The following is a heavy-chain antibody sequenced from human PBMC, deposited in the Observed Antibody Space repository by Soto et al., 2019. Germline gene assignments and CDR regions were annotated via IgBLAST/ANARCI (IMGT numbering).Heavy chain of an antibody. CDR1: GTIFSSYT. V-gene: IGHV1-69*08. J-gene: IGHJ6*02. CDR2: IIPILGET. CDR3: ARGLGGRMDD. D-gene: IGHD3-16*01. Sequence: QVQLVQSGAEVKKPGSSVRLSCKASGTIFSSYTISWVRQAPGQGLEWMGRIIPILGETNSAQKFQGRGTLTADKSTNTAYMQLNSLRLEDTAVYYCARGLGGRMDDWGQGTTVTVSS.